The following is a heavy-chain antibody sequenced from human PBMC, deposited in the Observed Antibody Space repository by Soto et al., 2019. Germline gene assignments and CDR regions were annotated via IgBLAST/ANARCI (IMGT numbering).Heavy chain of an antibody. J-gene: IGHJ5*02. Sequence: SETLSLTCAVSGGSISSGGYSWSWIRQPPGKGLEWIGYIYHSGSTYYNPSLKSRVTISVDRSKNQFSLKLSSVTAADTAVYYCARGGGSSSSDWFDPWGQGTLVTVSS. CDR1: GGSISSGGYS. CDR3: ARGGGSSSSDWFDP. D-gene: IGHD6-6*01. CDR2: IYHSGST. V-gene: IGHV4-30-2*01.